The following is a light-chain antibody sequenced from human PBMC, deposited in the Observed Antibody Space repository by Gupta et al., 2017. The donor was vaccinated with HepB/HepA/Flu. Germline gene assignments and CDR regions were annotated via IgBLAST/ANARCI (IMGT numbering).Light chain of an antibody. CDR1: QSVLYSSNNKNY. CDR2: WAS. Sequence: DIVMTQSPDSLAVSLGERATTNCRSSQSVLYSSNNKNYLAWYQQKPGQPPKLLIYWASTRESGVPDRFSGSGSGAYFTLTISSLQAEDVAIYYCQQYYKTPLTFGGGTKVEIK. CDR3: QQYYKTPLT. J-gene: IGKJ4*01. V-gene: IGKV4-1*01.